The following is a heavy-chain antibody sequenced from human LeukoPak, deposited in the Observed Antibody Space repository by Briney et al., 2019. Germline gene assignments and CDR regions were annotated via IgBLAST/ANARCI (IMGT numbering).Heavy chain of an antibody. CDR1: GYTFTSYA. J-gene: IGHJ4*02. Sequence: GASVKVSCKASGYTFTSYAMHWVRQAPGQRLEWMGWINAGNGNTKYSQKFQGRVTITRDTSADTAYMELSSLRCEDTAVYYCARLKYCTNGVCYAGFDYWGQGTLVTVSS. CDR3: ARLKYCTNGVCYAGFDY. CDR2: INAGNGNT. D-gene: IGHD2-8*01. V-gene: IGHV1-3*01.